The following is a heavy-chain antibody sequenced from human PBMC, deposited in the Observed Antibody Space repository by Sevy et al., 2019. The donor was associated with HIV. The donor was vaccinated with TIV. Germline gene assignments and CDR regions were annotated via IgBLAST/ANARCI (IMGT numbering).Heavy chain of an antibody. CDR1: GGTFTTSG. J-gene: IGHJ4*02. CDR3: ARGGGTGWYYFDY. Sequence: ASVKVSCKASGGTFTTSGISWVRQVPGQGLEWMGGIIPILGTPNYARRFQYRPTITADESTKTAYMELSSLRSEDTAVYYCARGGGTGWYYFDYWGQATSVTVSS. V-gene: IGHV1-69*13. D-gene: IGHD6-19*01. CDR2: IIPILGTP.